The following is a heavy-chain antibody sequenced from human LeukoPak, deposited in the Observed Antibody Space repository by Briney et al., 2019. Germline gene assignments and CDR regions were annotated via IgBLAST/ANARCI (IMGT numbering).Heavy chain of an antibody. D-gene: IGHD6-19*01. CDR3: ARDPSGWYGGYYGMDV. CDR1: GGSISSSIYY. J-gene: IGHJ6*02. V-gene: IGHV4-61*01. Sequence: SETLSLTCIVSGGSISSSIYYWAWVRQPPGKGLEWIGYIYYSGSTNYNPSLKSRVTISVDTSKNQFSLKLSSVTAADTAVYYCARDPSGWYGGYYGMDVWGQGTTVTVSS. CDR2: IYYSGST.